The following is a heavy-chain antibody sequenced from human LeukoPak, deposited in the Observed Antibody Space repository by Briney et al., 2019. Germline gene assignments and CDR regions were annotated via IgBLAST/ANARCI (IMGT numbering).Heavy chain of an antibody. CDR3: ARGDDILVPLRS. CDR1: VYTFTAYY. Sequence: ASVKVSSTASVYTFTAYYMHWVRQAPGQRLEWMGWINPNSGGTNYAQKFQGRVTMTRDTSISTAYMELSRLRSDDTAVYCCARGDDILVPLRSWGQGTLVTVSS. CDR2: INPNSGGT. D-gene: IGHD3-9*01. V-gene: IGHV1-2*02. J-gene: IGHJ4*02.